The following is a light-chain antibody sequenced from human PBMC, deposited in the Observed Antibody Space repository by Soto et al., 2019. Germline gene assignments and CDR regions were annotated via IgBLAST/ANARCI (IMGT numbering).Light chain of an antibody. CDR1: SSDVGGYNY. J-gene: IGLJ2*01. Sequence: QSALTQPASVSGSPGQSITISCTGTSSDVGGYNYVSWYQQHPGKAPKIMIYDVSNRPSGVSNRFSGSKSGNTASLTISGLPAEDEADYYCSSYTSSSTPVVFGGGTKLTVL. CDR2: DVS. V-gene: IGLV2-14*01. CDR3: SSYTSSSTPVV.